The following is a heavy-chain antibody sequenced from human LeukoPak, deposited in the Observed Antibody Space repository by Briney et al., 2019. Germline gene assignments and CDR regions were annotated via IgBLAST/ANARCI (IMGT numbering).Heavy chain of an antibody. CDR1: VFTFGDYA. CDR3: TRVGYCSTTSCYWFGY. D-gene: IGHD2-2*01. CDR2: IRSKTYGGTT. J-gene: IGHJ4*02. V-gene: IGHV3-49*04. Sequence: PGGSVRLSRTASVFTFGDYAMSGVRPAPGKGLECVGFIRSKTYGGTTEYAASVKGRFTISRDDSKSIAYLQMNSLKAEDTAVYYCTRVGYCSTTSCYWFGYWGQGTLVTVSS.